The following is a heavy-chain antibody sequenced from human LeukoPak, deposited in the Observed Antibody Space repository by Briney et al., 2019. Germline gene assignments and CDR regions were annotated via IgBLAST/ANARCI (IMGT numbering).Heavy chain of an antibody. CDR3: ARQLEAAGAIDY. J-gene: IGHJ4*02. Sequence: GESLKISCKGSGYSFTTYWIAWVRQMPGKGLEWMGIIYPGDSDTTYNPAFEGQVTISADKSISTAYLQWSSLKASDTAMYYCARQLEAAGAIDYWGQGTLVTVYS. CDR1: GYSFTTYW. CDR2: IYPGDSDT. V-gene: IGHV5-51*01. D-gene: IGHD6-13*01.